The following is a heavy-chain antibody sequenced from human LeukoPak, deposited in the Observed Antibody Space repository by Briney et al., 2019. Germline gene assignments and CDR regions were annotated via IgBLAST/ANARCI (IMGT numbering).Heavy chain of an antibody. J-gene: IGHJ4*02. D-gene: IGHD3-10*01. Sequence: QPGGSLRLSCAASGFTFSDYSMSWVRQAPGKGLEWVVNMHRDGSEKHYLDSVKGRFTISRDNAKNSLFLQMNSLRVEDTAVYYCARDSGGSSYYWGQGTLVTVSS. CDR2: MHRDGSEK. CDR1: GFTFSDYS. CDR3: ARDSGGSSYY. V-gene: IGHV3-7*01.